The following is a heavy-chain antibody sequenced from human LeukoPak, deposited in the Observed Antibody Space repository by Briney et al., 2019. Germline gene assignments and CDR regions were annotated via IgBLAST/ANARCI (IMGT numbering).Heavy chain of an antibody. V-gene: IGHV1-69*06. Sequence: ASVKVSCKASGGTFSSYAISWVRQAPGQGLEWMGGIIPIFGTANYAQKFQGRVTITADKSTSTAYMELSSLRSEDTAVYYCARWSGATTSFDYWGQGTLVTVSS. J-gene: IGHJ4*02. D-gene: IGHD5-12*01. CDR1: GGTFSSYA. CDR2: IIPIFGTA. CDR3: ARWSGATTSFDY.